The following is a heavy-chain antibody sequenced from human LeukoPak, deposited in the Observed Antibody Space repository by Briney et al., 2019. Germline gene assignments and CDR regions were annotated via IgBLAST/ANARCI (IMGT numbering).Heavy chain of an antibody. V-gene: IGHV3-74*01. D-gene: IGHD3-9*01. Sequence: GGSLRLSCATSGFTFSSYWMHWVRQAPGKGLVWVSRIKSDGSVTDYADSVKGRFTISRDNAKNTLYLEMNSLRAEDTAVYYCARDPPRRNVGVLTGEYWGQGTLVTVSS. J-gene: IGHJ4*02. CDR3: ARDPPRRNVGVLTGEY. CDR2: IKSDGSVT. CDR1: GFTFSSYW.